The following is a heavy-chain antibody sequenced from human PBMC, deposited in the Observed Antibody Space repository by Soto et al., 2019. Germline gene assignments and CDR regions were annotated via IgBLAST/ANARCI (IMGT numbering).Heavy chain of an antibody. CDR2: ISYDGSIQ. CDR1: GFTFSSYG. J-gene: IGHJ5*02. Sequence: QVQLVESGGGVVQPGRSLRLSCAASGFTFSSYGIHWVRQAPGKGLEWVAVISYDGSIQYYADSVKGRFTTSRDNSKSTLFLQMSSLKSEDTAVYYCAKGRQFSGRTLAVSWGQGTLVAVSS. D-gene: IGHD1-26*01. CDR3: AKGRQFSGRTLAVS. V-gene: IGHV3-30*18.